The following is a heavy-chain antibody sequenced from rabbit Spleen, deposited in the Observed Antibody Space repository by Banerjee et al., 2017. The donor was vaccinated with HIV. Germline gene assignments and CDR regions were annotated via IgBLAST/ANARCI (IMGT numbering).Heavy chain of an antibody. CDR2: IDTGGSGFT. J-gene: IGHJ6*01. Sequence: QEQLKESGGGLVKPGGSLKLSCKASGFDFNTYYMSWGRQEPGKGLEWIACIDTGGSGFTYFANWAKGRFTISKTSSTTVTLLMTSLTAADTATYFCARDSSTSFSSYGMDLWGPGTLVTVS. CDR1: GFDFNTYYM. CDR3: ARDSSTSFSSYGMDL. V-gene: IGHV1S45*01. D-gene: IGHD1-1*01.